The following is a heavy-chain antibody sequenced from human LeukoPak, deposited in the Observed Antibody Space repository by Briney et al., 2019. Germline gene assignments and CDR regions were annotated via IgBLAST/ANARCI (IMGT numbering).Heavy chain of an antibody. CDR1: GFTFSDYY. CDR2: ISSSGSTI. V-gene: IGHV3-11*01. D-gene: IGHD3-3*01. CDR3: ASATYYDFWSGYTISPWDYGMDV. Sequence: RGSLRLSCAASGFTFSDYYMSWIRQAPGKGLEWVSYISSSGSTIYYADSVKGRFTISRDNAKNSLYLQMNSLRAEDTAVYYCASATYYDFWSGYTISPWDYGMDVWGQGTTVTVSS. J-gene: IGHJ6*02.